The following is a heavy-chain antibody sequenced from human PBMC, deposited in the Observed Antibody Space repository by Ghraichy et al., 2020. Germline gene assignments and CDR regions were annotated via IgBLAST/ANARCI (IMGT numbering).Heavy chain of an antibody. CDR3: ARLNSNWLDP. CDR1: GGSISTYF. CDR2: IHASGST. Sequence: SETLSLTCTVSGGSISTYFWSWIRQSPGKGLEWIAYIHASGSTKYNPSLKSRVTISMDTSRNNFSLKLNSVTTTDTAVYYCARLNSNWLDPWGRGTLVTISS. D-gene: IGHD1/OR15-1a*01. V-gene: IGHV4-4*08. J-gene: IGHJ5*02.